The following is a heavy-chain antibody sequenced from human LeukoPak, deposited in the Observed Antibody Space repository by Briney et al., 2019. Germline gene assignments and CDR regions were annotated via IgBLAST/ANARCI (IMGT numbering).Heavy chain of an antibody. CDR1: GGTFSSYA. CDR2: IIPILGIA. V-gene: IGHV1-69*04. Sequence: WASVKVSCKASGGTFSSYAISWVRQAPGQGLEWMGRIIPILGIANYAQKFQGRVTITADKSTSTAYMELSSLRSEDTAVYYCALSAPGWELRKYYYGMDVWGQGTTVTVSS. D-gene: IGHD1-26*01. J-gene: IGHJ6*02. CDR3: ALSAPGWELRKYYYGMDV.